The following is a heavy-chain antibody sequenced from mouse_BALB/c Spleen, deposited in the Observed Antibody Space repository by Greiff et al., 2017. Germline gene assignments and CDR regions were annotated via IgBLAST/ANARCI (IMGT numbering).Heavy chain of an antibody. CDR3: ARKTYYGTYFDY. CDR2: ISYSGST. Sequence: EVQLVESGPGLVKPSQSLSLTCTVTGYSITSDYAWNWIRQFPGNKLEWMGYISYSGSTSYNPSLKSRISITRDTSKNQFFLQLNSVTTEDTATYYCARKTYYGTYFDYWGQGTTLTVSS. V-gene: IGHV3-2*02. CDR1: GYSITSDYA. J-gene: IGHJ2*01. D-gene: IGHD2-10*01.